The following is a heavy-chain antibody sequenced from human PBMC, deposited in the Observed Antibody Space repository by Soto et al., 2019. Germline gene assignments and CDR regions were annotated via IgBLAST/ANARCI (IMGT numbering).Heavy chain of an antibody. CDR2: IYYSGST. V-gene: IGHV4-59*01. D-gene: IGHD1-1*01. J-gene: IGHJ3*02. Sequence: SETLSLTCTVSGGSISSDYWSWIRQPPGKGLEWIGYIYYSGSTNYNPSLKSRVTISVDTSKNQFSLKLSSVTAADTAVYYCARDRGGTTFNDAFDIWGQGTMVT. CDR1: GGSISSDY. CDR3: ARDRGGTTFNDAFDI.